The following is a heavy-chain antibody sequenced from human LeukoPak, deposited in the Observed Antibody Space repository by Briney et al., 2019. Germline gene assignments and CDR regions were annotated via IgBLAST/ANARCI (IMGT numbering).Heavy chain of an antibody. D-gene: IGHD6-6*01. Sequence: GESLKISCKGSGYSFTSCWIGWVRQMPGKGLEWMGIIYPGDSDTRYSPSFQGQVTISADKSISTAYLQWSSLKASDTAMYYCARQRHSYSSSSWAAGNYFDYWGLGTLVTVSS. CDR1: GYSFTSCW. CDR3: ARQRHSYSSSSWAAGNYFDY. J-gene: IGHJ4*02. CDR2: IYPGDSDT. V-gene: IGHV5-51*01.